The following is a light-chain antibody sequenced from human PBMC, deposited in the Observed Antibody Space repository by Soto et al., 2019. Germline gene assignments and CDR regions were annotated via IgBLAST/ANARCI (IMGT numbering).Light chain of an antibody. CDR2: EVT. J-gene: IGLJ1*01. CDR1: RRDVGGYNY. V-gene: IGLV2-14*01. Sequence: QSVLTQPASVSGSPGQSITISCTGTRRDVGGYNYVSWCQQCPGKSPKLLIYEVTHRPSGVSNRFSGSKSGNTASLTISGLQAEDEADYYCSSYTISNTLPFVFGTGTKVTV. CDR3: SSYTISNTLPFV.